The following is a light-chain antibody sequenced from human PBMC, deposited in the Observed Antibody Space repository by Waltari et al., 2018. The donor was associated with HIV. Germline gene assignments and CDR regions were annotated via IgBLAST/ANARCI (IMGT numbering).Light chain of an antibody. CDR3: QQYNSYSRT. J-gene: IGKJ1*01. CDR1: QSINGW. V-gene: IGKV1-5*03. Sequence: DIQMTQSPSTLSASVGDRATIPCRASQSINGWLAWYQRKPGKAPKLLIYEASTLQSGVPSRFSGSGSGTEFTLTISGLQPDDFATYYCQQYNSYSRTFGQGTKVEIK. CDR2: EAS.